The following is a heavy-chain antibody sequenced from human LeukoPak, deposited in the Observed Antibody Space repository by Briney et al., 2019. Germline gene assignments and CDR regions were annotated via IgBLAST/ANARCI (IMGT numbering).Heavy chain of an antibody. Sequence: ASVSVSFKVSGSALNKISIDWVRQAPGKGLEWMGTVGHEDGTTIHTQKFQGRFNMTVDTATDTAYMEMSGLMSEDTAMYYCAKGAIVFDFWGQGTLVTVSS. CDR1: GSALNKIS. CDR3: AKGAIVFDF. J-gene: IGHJ4*02. V-gene: IGHV1-24*01. CDR2: VGHEDGTT. D-gene: IGHD3-22*01.